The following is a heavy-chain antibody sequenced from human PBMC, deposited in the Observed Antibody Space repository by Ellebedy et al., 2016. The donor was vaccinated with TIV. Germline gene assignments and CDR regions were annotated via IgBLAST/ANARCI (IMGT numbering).Heavy chain of an antibody. CDR2: INIDGSGT. Sequence: GESLKISCAASGFTFSNYWMHWVRQAPGKGLVWVSQINIDGSGTNYADSVKGRFSISRDNAKSTLYLQMNTLRAEDTAVYYCARAGDQSAARVSVWFDPWGQGTLVTVSS. CDR1: GFTFSNYW. J-gene: IGHJ5*02. CDR3: ARAGDQSAARVSVWFDP. V-gene: IGHV3-74*01. D-gene: IGHD6-13*01.